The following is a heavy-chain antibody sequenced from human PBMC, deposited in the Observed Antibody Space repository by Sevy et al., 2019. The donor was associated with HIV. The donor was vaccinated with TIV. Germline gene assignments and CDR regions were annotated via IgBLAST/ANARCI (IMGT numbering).Heavy chain of an antibody. J-gene: IGHJ3*02. CDR1: GFTFSSYA. Sequence: GGSLRLSCAASGFTFSSYAMSWVRQAPGKGLQSVSAISGSGGSTYYADSVKGRFTISRDNSKNTLYLQMNSLRAEDTAVYYCAKPFGELLIDDAFDIWGQGTMVTVSS. D-gene: IGHD3-10*01. CDR3: AKPFGELLIDDAFDI. V-gene: IGHV3-23*01. CDR2: ISGSGGST.